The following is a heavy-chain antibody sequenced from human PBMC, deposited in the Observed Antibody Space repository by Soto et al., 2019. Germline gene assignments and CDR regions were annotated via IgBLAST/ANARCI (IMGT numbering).Heavy chain of an antibody. D-gene: IGHD3-10*01. J-gene: IGHJ6*03. CDR2: IYYSGST. Sequence: PSETLSLTCTVSGGSISSYYWSWIRQPPGKGLEWIGYIYYSGSTNYNPSLKSRVTISVDTSKNQFSLKLSSVTAADTAVYYCARGVLLWFGELPYYYYYYMDVWGKGTTVTVSS. CDR3: ARGVLLWFGELPYYYYYYMDV. CDR1: GGSISSYY. V-gene: IGHV4-59*01.